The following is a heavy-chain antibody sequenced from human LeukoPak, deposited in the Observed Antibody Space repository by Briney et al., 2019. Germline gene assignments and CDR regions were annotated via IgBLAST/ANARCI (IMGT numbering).Heavy chain of an antibody. V-gene: IGHV3-23*01. J-gene: IGHJ4*02. CDR2: ISGSGGST. CDR3: AKLPGGALDY. CDR1: GFTFSSYA. Sequence: GXXLRLSCAASGFTFSSYAMSWVRQAPGKGLEWVSAISGSGGSTYYADSVKGRFTISRDNSKNTLYLQMNSLRAEDTAVYYCAKLPGGALDYWGQGTLVTVSS. D-gene: IGHD2-2*01.